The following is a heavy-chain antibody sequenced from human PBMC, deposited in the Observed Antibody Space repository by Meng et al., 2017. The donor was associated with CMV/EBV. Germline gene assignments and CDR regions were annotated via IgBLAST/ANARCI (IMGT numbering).Heavy chain of an antibody. V-gene: IGHV4-59*01. D-gene: IGHD3-3*01. CDR3: ASSVYYDFWSGSQTFDY. CDR2: IYYSGST. CDR1: GGSISSYY. J-gene: IGHJ4*02. Sequence: VRVRGGGPGLVKPSATLSLTCTVSGGSISSYYWSWIRQPPGKGLEWIGYIYYSGSTNYNPSLKSRVTISVDTSKNQFSLKLSSVTAADTAVYYCASSVYYDFWSGSQTFDYWGQGTLVTVSS.